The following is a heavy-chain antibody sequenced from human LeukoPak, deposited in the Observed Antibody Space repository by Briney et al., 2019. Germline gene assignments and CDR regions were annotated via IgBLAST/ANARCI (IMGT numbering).Heavy chain of an antibody. CDR3: ARDSPYIVVVPAAISSAFDI. Sequence: GRSLRLSCAASGFTFSSYSMNWVRQAPGKGLEWVSSISSSSSYIYYADSVKGRFTISRDNAKNSLYLQMNSLRAEDTAVYYCARDSPYIVVVPAAISSAFDIWGQGTMVTVSS. CDR1: GFTFSSYS. D-gene: IGHD2-2*01. CDR2: ISSSSSYI. V-gene: IGHV3-21*01. J-gene: IGHJ3*02.